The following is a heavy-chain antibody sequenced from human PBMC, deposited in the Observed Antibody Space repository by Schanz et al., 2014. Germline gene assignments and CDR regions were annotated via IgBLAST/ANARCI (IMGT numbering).Heavy chain of an antibody. CDR1: GYTFTNYG. CDR3: ARDVGRPGHFWYFDL. CDR2: ISAHNGNT. D-gene: IGHD1-1*01. V-gene: IGHV1-18*04. J-gene: IGHJ2*01. Sequence: QVHLVQSGSELKKPGASVKVSCKASGYTFTNYGITWVRQAPGQGLEWMGWISAHNGNTNYAQKLQGRVSMTTDTSTNTAYMELRSLRSDDTAVYYCARDVGRPGHFWYFDLWGRGTLVTVSS.